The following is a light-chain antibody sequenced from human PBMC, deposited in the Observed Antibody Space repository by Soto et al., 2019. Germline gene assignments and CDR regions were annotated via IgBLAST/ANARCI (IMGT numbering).Light chain of an antibody. CDR3: QQYSSRST. V-gene: IGKV1-5*01. J-gene: IGKJ1*01. Sequence: DIHMTQSPSTLPASVGDRVTITCRASKSISNWLAWYQQKPGKAPNLLIYDASSLQSGVPSRFSGSGFGTEFTLTISSLQPGDFATYYCQQYSSRSTFGQGTKVDSK. CDR2: DAS. CDR1: KSISNW.